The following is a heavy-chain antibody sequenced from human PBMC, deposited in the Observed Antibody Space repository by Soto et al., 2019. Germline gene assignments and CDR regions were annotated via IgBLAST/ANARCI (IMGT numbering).Heavy chain of an antibody. CDR3: AADPYYYDSSGLFSQAFDI. Sequence: ASVKVSCKASGFTFTSSAVQWVRQARGQRLEWIGWIVVGSGNTNYAQKFQERVTITRDMSTSTAYMELSSLRSEDTAVYYCAADPYYYDSSGLFSQAFDIWGQGTMVTVSS. V-gene: IGHV1-58*01. J-gene: IGHJ3*02. CDR1: GFTFTSSA. D-gene: IGHD3-22*01. CDR2: IVVGSGNT.